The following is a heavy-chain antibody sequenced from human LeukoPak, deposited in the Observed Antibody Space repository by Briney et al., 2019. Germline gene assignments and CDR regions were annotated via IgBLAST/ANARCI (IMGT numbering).Heavy chain of an antibody. J-gene: IGHJ4*02. CDR2: INSDGSST. CDR1: GFTFSSYW. CDR3: ARGADYDFWSGYYSPDC. D-gene: IGHD3-3*01. Sequence: GGSLRLSCAASGFTFSSYWMHWVRQAPGKGLVWVSRINSDGSSTSYADSVKGRFTISRDNAKNTLYLQMNSLRAEDTAVYYCARGADYDFWSGYYSPDCWGQGTLVTVSS. V-gene: IGHV3-74*01.